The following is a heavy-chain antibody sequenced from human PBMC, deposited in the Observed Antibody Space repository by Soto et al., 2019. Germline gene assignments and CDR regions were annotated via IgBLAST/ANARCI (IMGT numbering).Heavy chain of an antibody. CDR1: GYTFTSYG. CDR3: AREVTGELRFQH. D-gene: IGHD4-4*01. Sequence: ASVKVSCKASGYTFTSYGISWVRQAPGQGLEWMGWISAYNGNTNYAQKFQGRVTMTTDTSTSTAYMELRSLRSDDTAVYYCAREVTGELRFQHWGQGTLVTVSS. CDR2: ISAYNGNT. J-gene: IGHJ1*01. V-gene: IGHV1-18*01.